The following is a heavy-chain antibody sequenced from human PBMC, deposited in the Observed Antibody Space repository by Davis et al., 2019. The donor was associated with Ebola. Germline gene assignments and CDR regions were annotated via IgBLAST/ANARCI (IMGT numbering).Heavy chain of an antibody. CDR3: ARVPTPITIFGVVSPPPTHYYYGMDV. V-gene: IGHV1-8*01. CDR1: GYTFTSYD. Sequence: ASVKVSCKASGYTFTSYDINWVRQATGQGLEWMGWMNPNSGNTGYAQKFQGRVTMTRNTSISTASMELSSLRSEDTAVYYCARVPTPITIFGVVSPPPTHYYYGMDVWGQGTTVTVSS. J-gene: IGHJ6*02. D-gene: IGHD3-3*01. CDR2: MNPNSGNT.